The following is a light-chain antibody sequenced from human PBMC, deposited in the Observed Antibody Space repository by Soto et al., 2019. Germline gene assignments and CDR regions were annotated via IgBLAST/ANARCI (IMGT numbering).Light chain of an antibody. CDR1: QSVSSNF. Sequence: EIVLTQSPGTLSLSPGERATLSCRASQSVSSNFLAWYQEKLGQAPRLLIYGASKRATGIPDRFSGSGSGTDFTLTISSLQSEDFAVYYCQQYNNWPSYTFGQGTKLEIK. V-gene: IGKV3-20*01. J-gene: IGKJ2*01. CDR2: GAS. CDR3: QQYNNWPSYT.